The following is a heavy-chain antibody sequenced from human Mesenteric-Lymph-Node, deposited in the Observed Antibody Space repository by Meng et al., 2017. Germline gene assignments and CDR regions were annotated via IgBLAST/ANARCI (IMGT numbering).Heavy chain of an antibody. CDR3: AREARDSSGYYPDY. CDR1: EFVLSHSP. CDR2: IQHDGSAT. D-gene: IGHD3-22*01. V-gene: IGHV3-30*01. Sequence: GESLKISCGSSEFVLSHSPMHWVRQAPGKGLEWVAGIQHDGSATHYPDSLKGRFTISRDNSKNTVYLQMNSLRPEDAAVYYCAREARDSSGYYPDYWGQGTLVTVSS. J-gene: IGHJ4*02.